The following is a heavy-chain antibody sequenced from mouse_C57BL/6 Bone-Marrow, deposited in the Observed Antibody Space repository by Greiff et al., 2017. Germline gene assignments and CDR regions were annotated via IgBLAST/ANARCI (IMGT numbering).Heavy chain of an antibody. CDR1: GYTFTDYY. J-gene: IGHJ1*03. D-gene: IGHD1-1*01. CDR3: ARVPYYYGSSGNV. Sequence: EVQLQQSGPELVKPGASVKISCKASGYTFTDYYMNWVKQSHGKSLEWIGDINPNNGGTSYNQKFKGKATLTVDKSSSTAYMELRSLTSEDSAVYYCARVPYYYGSSGNVWGTGTTVTVSS. CDR2: INPNNGGT. V-gene: IGHV1-26*01.